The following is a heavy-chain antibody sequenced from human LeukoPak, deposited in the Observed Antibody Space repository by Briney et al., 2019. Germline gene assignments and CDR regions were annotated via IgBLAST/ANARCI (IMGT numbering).Heavy chain of an antibody. CDR1: GGSFSGYC. J-gene: IGHJ5*02. V-gene: IGHV4-34*01. CDR3: ARGPPIVVVPAARIGGNWFDP. CDR2: INHSGST. Sequence: NPSETLSLTCAVYGGSFSGYCWSWIRQPPGKGLEWIGEINHSGSTNYNPSLKSRVTISVDTSKNQFSLKLSSVTAADTAVYYCARGPPIVVVPAARIGGNWFDPWGQGTLVTVSS. D-gene: IGHD2-2*01.